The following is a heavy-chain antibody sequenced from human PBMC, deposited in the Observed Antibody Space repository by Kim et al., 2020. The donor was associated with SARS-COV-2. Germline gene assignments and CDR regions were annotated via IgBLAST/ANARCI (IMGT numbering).Heavy chain of an antibody. Sequence: SETLSLTCTVSGGSISSYYWSWIRQPPGKGLEWIGYIHYSGSTNYNPSLKSRVTISVDTSKNQFSLKLSSVTAADTAVYYCARHKTDYDVWSGYQNWFDPWGQGTLVTVSS. D-gene: IGHD3-3*01. CDR1: GGSISSYY. V-gene: IGHV4-59*08. CDR2: IHYSGST. CDR3: ARHKTDYDVWSGYQNWFDP. J-gene: IGHJ5*02.